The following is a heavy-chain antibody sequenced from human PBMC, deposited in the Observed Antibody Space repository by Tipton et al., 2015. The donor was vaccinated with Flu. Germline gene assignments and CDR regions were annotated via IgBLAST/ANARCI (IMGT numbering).Heavy chain of an antibody. CDR1: GGSINSYF. J-gene: IGHJ5*02. Sequence: LRLSCSVSGGSINSYFWSWIRQPAGKGLEWIGRIYMGGRTNYNPSLKSRVTMSVDLFKNQISLRLSSVTAADTAVYYCARRDYSNYVSDPKNCFDPWGQGILVTVSS. V-gene: IGHV4-4*07. CDR2: IYMGGRT. D-gene: IGHD4-11*01. CDR3: ARRDYSNYVSDPKNCFDP.